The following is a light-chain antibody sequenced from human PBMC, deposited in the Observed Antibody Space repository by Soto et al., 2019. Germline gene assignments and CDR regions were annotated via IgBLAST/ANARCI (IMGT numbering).Light chain of an antibody. CDR2: AAS. J-gene: IGKJ4*01. V-gene: IGKV1-39*01. CDR1: QSISSY. Sequence: DIQMTQSPSSLSASVGDRVTITCRASQSISSYLNWYQQKPGKAPKLLIYAASSLQSGVPSRFSGSGFGTDFTLTISSLQPEDFATYYCQQSHSTPLTFGGGTKV. CDR3: QQSHSTPLT.